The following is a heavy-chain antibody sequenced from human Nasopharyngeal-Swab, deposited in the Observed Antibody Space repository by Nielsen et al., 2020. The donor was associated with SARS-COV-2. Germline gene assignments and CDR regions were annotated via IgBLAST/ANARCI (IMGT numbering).Heavy chain of an antibody. CDR2: ISSGTSTI. CDR1: GFTLATYE. CDR3: AGAPSPNSFYYFMDV. J-gene: IGHJ6*03. D-gene: IGHD3-10*01. Sequence: GGSLRLSCVASGFTLATYEMNWVRQAPGKGLEWLSYISSGTSTIYYADSVNGRFTISRDNAKNSLYLQMDSLRAEDTAVYYCAGAPSPNSFYYFMDVWGKGTTVTVSS. V-gene: IGHV3-48*03.